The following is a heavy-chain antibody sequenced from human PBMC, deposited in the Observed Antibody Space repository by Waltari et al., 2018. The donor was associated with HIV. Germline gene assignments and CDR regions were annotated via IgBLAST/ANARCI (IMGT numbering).Heavy chain of an antibody. V-gene: IGHV3-7*01. D-gene: IGHD2-15*01. CDR2: KRQEGSEA. CDR1: GSRSSSHV. CDR3: GRSTSGRRANDV. J-gene: IGHJ2*01. Sequence: DVQVVDSGGDLVQPGGSLRLSCVVSGSRSSSHVMNWVRQIPGKGLEWVTNKRQEGSEANYGDSVKGRFVVSRDNAKTSMSLDMNDLWAEETAFYYCGRSTSGRRANDVWGRGTMVTVSS.